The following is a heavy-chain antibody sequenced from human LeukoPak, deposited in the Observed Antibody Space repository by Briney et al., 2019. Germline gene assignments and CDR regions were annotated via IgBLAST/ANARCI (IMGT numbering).Heavy chain of an antibody. CDR2: INSDGSWT. V-gene: IGHV3-74*01. J-gene: IGHJ4*02. CDR1: GTYW. CDR3: VTFYETY. D-gene: IGHD2/OR15-2a*01. Sequence: GGSLRLSCAASGTYWMHWVRQAPGKGLVWVSHINSDGSWTGYADSVNGRFTISKDNAKNTVSLQMNNLRAEDTAVYYCVTFYETYWGRGTLVTVSS.